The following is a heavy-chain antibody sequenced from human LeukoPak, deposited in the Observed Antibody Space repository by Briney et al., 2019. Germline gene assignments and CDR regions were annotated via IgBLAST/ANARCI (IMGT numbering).Heavy chain of an antibody. J-gene: IGHJ4*02. CDR2: INSNSGGT. Sequence: ASVKVSXKASGYSFNDYSMHWVRQAPGQGLEWMGRINSNSGGTSYVQNFQGRVTMTRDTSINTAYMELSGLTSDDTAVYYCARGGSGSGYLYYFDYWGQGTLVSVSS. D-gene: IGHD3-10*01. V-gene: IGHV1-2*06. CDR1: GYSFNDYS. CDR3: ARGGSGSGYLYYFDY.